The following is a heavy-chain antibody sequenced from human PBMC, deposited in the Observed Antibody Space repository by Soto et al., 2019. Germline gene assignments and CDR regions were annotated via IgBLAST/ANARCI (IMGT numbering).Heavy chain of an antibody. CDR1: GTIFSSYT. V-gene: IGHV1-69*02. CDR3: AGSVGGRMDD. D-gene: IGHD2-15*01. J-gene: IGHJ6*02. Sequence: QVQLVQSGAEVKKPGSSVRVSCKASGTIFSSYTISWVRQAPGQGLEWMGRIIPILGETNSAQKFQGRVTLTADKSTNTAYMELNSVRLEDTAVYYCAGSVGGRMDDWGQGTTVTVSS. CDR2: IIPILGET.